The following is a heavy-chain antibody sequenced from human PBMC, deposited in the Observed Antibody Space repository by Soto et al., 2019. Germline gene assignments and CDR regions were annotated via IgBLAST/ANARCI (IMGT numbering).Heavy chain of an antibody. V-gene: IGHV4-39*01. CDR3: ASLRSRIDY. CDR1: GGSISSSSYY. Sequence: QLQLQESGPGLVRPSETLSLSCNVSGGSISSSSYYWGWIRQPPGKGLEWIGSVYYSGSTFCNPSLRSRVTIYVDTSKNQFSLNLSSVTAGDTAVYYCASLRSRIDYWCQGTLVTVSS. CDR2: VYYSGST. J-gene: IGHJ4*02. D-gene: IGHD3-10*01.